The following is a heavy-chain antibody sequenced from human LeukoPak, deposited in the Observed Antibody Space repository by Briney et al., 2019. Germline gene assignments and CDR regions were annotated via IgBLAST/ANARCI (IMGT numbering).Heavy chain of an antibody. CDR2: IYHSGGT. V-gene: IGHV4-38-2*02. CDR3: ARSCTVTTIPYFDY. CDR1: GYSISSGYY. D-gene: IGHD4-17*01. Sequence: SETLSLTCTVSGYSISSGYYWGWIRQPPGKGLEWIGSIYHSGGTYYNPSLKSRVTISVDTSKNQFSLKLSSVTAADTAVYYCARSCTVTTIPYFDYWGQGTLVTVSS. J-gene: IGHJ4*02.